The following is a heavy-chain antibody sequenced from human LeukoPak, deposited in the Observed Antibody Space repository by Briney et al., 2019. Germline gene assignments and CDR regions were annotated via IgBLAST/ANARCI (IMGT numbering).Heavy chain of an antibody. CDR3: VSHYYDDSARDS. CDR1: AFTFNTFDNFA. V-gene: IGHV3-23*01. CDR2: ISESGAST. J-gene: IGHJ5*01. D-gene: IGHD3-22*01. Sequence: GGSLRLSCSVSAFTFNTFDNFAMNWVRQAPGKGLEWVAAISESGASTYYAASVKGRFTISRDNSENTLYLQMHGLRAGDTAVYYCVSHYYDDSARDSWGQGTLVAVSS.